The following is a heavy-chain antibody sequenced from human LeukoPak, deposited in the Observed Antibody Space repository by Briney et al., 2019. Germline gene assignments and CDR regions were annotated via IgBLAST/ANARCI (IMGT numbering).Heavy chain of an antibody. CDR2: ISSSGSTI. CDR3: ASFRDVGVTARVRFDI. J-gene: IGHJ3*02. V-gene: IGHV3-48*03. CDR1: GFTFSSYE. Sequence: GALRLSCAASGFTFSSYEMNWVRQAPGKGLEWVSYISSSGSTIYYADSVKGRFTISRDNAKNSLYLQMNSLRAEDTAVYYCASFRDVGVTARVRFDIWGQGTMVTVSS. D-gene: IGHD2-21*02.